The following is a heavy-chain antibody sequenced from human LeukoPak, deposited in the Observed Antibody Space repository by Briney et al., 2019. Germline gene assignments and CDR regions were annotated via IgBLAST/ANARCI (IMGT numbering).Heavy chain of an antibody. CDR3: ARYSGTGYGMYYFDY. CDR2: VDFSGST. Sequence: PSETLSLTCSVSGVSVTTSTYASGRIRRPAGKALDWTVRVDFSGSTNYHRSLRTRVTLSLDTSKNQFSLKLSSVTAAATAVYYCARYSGTGYGMYYFDYWGQGTLVTVSS. CDR1: GVSVTTSTYA. V-gene: IGHV4-61*10. J-gene: IGHJ4*02. D-gene: IGHD1-1*01.